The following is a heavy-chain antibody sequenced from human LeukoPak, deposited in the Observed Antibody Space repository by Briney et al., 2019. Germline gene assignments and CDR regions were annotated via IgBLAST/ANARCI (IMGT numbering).Heavy chain of an antibody. D-gene: IGHD5-24*01. CDR1: GFTFSSYT. J-gene: IGHJ4*02. Sequence: PGGSLRLSCAASGFTFSSYTMNWVRQAPGKGLEWVSSISSSSSYIYYADSLKGRFTISRDNAKNSLYLQMNSLRAEDTAVYYCAKDPNVEMATPAHFDYWGQGTLVTVSS. V-gene: IGHV3-21*04. CDR3: AKDPNVEMATPAHFDY. CDR2: ISSSSSYI.